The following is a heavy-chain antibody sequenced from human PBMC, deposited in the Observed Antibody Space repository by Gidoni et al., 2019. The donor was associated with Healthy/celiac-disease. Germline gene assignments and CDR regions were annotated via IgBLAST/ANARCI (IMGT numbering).Heavy chain of an antibody. J-gene: IGHJ4*02. Sequence: EVQLVESGGGVVRPGGSLRLSCAASGFTFVDYGMSWVRQAPGKGLEWVSGINWNGGSTGYADSVKGRFTISRDNAKNSLYLQMNSLRAEDTALYYCARETPLLLWFGESTFTANFDYWGQGTLVTVSS. D-gene: IGHD3-10*01. V-gene: IGHV3-20*04. CDR1: GFTFVDYG. CDR3: ARETPLLLWFGESTFTANFDY. CDR2: INWNGGST.